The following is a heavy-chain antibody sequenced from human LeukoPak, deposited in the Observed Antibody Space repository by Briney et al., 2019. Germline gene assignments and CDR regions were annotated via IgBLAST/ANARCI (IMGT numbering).Heavy chain of an antibody. CDR3: AKVMSLQNTFDY. Sequence: GGSLRLSCAAPGFTFSSYAMSWVRQAPGKGLEWVAVISYDGSNKYYADSVKGRFTISRDNSKNTLYLQMNSLRAEDTAVYYCAKVMSLQNTFDYWGQGTLVTVSS. CDR1: GFTFSSYA. CDR2: ISYDGSNK. J-gene: IGHJ4*02. D-gene: IGHD4-11*01. V-gene: IGHV3-30*18.